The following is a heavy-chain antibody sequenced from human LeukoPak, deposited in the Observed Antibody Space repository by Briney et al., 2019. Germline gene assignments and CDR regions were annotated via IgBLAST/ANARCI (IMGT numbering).Heavy chain of an antibody. J-gene: IGHJ3*02. V-gene: IGHV4-59*01. Sequence: PSETLSLTCTVSGGSISSYYWSWIRQPPGKGLEWIGYIYYSGSTNYNPSLKSRVTISVDTSKNQFSLKLSSVTAADTAVYYCARERVEMATPDAFDIWGQGTMVTVSS. CDR3: ARERVEMATPDAFDI. CDR1: GGSISSYY. CDR2: IYYSGST. D-gene: IGHD5-24*01.